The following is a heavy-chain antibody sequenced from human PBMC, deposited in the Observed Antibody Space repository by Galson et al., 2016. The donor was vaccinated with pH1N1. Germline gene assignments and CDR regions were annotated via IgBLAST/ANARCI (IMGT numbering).Heavy chain of an antibody. CDR1: GLTFRNYG. CDR2: IWYDGSKT. D-gene: IGHD1-20*01. Sequence: SLRLSCAAFGLTFRNYGLHWVRQAPGKGLEWVAVIWYDGSKTYYADSVKGRFTISRDNSKNTLDLQMNSLRVEDTAVYYCARKKITATQSLLNYYYYGMDVWGQGTAVTVSS. V-gene: IGHV3-33*01. CDR3: ARKKITATQSLLNYYYYGMDV. J-gene: IGHJ6*02.